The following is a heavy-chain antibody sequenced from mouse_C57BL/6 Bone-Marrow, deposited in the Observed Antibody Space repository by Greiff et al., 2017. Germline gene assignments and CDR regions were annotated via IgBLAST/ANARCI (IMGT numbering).Heavy chain of an antibody. Sequence: VQLQQSGPELVKPGDSVKISCKASGYSFTGYFMNWVMQSHGKSLEWIGRINPYNGDTFYNQKFKGKATLTVDKSSSTAHMELRSLTAEDSAVYYCARDGNFDYWGQGTTLTVSS. CDR2: INPYNGDT. D-gene: IGHD2-1*01. CDR3: ARDGNFDY. V-gene: IGHV1-20*01. CDR1: GYSFTGYF. J-gene: IGHJ2*01.